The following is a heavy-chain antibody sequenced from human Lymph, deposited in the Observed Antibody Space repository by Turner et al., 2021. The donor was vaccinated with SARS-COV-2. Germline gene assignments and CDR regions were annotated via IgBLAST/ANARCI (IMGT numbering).Heavy chain of an antibody. V-gene: IGHV1-46*01. J-gene: IGHJ4*02. CDR3: ARVGPGGFDY. D-gene: IGHD2-15*01. Sequence: QVQLVQSGAEVKKSGASVTVSCKASGYTFTSYYMHWVRQAPGQGLEWMEIINPSGDSTSYAQKFQGRVTMTRDTSTSTVYMEMSSLRSEDTAVYYCARVGPGGFDYWGQGTPVTVSS. CDR2: INPSGDST. CDR1: GYTFTSYY.